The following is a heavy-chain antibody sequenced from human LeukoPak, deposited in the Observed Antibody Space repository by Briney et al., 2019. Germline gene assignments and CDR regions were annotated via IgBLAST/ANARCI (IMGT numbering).Heavy chain of an antibody. J-gene: IGHJ4*02. Sequence: GASVKVSCKASGCTFTSYDINWVRQATGQGLEWMGWMNPNSGNTGYAQKFQGRVTMTRNTSISTAYMELSSLGSEDTAVYYCARGYCSGGSCYVGDHFDYWGQGTLVTVSS. D-gene: IGHD2-15*01. CDR1: GCTFTSYD. CDR3: ARGYCSGGSCYVGDHFDY. V-gene: IGHV1-8*01. CDR2: MNPNSGNT.